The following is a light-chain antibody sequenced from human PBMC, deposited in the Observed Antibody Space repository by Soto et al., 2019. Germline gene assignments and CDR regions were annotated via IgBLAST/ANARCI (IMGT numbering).Light chain of an antibody. CDR1: TSNIGANF. Sequence: QSVLTQPPSVSASPGQRVTISCSGSTSNIGANFVYWYQQLPGTAPKLLIYRNNERPSGVPDRFSGSNTGTSASLAISGLRSEDEAIYHCASWDDSLSGGVVFGGGTKLTVL. CDR3: ASWDDSLSGGVV. J-gene: IGLJ2*01. V-gene: IGLV1-47*01. CDR2: RNN.